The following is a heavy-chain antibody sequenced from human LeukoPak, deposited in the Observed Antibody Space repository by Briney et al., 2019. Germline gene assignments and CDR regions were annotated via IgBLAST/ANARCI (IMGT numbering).Heavy chain of an antibody. CDR3: AKYGQLTGRVDY. D-gene: IGHD6-13*01. Sequence: PGGSLRLSCAASGFTFSSYAMSWVRQAPGKGLEWVSAISGSGGSTYYADSVKGRFTISRDNSKNTLYLQMNSLRAEDTAVYHCAKYGQLTGRVDYWGQGTLVTVSS. CDR1: GFTFSSYA. J-gene: IGHJ4*02. V-gene: IGHV3-23*01. CDR2: ISGSGGST.